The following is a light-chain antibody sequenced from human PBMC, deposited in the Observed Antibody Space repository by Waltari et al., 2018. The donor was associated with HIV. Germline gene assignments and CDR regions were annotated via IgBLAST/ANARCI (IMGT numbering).Light chain of an antibody. J-gene: IGLJ3*02. V-gene: IGLV2-18*02. Sequence: QSALTQPPSVSGSPGQSVTISCTGTSSDVGSYNLVSWYQQSPGTALKLMVYEVTYRPSGVPERFSGSKSGNTASLTISGLQAEDEADYYCSSFTSSSTVVFGGGTKLTVL. CDR3: SSFTSSSTVV. CDR2: EVT. CDR1: SSDVGSYNL.